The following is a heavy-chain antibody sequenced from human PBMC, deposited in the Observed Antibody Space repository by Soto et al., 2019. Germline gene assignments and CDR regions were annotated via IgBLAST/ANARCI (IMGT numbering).Heavy chain of an antibody. CDR1: GFTFSYYT. D-gene: IGHD3-22*01. CDR2: IRSDGNDK. J-gene: IGHJ4*02. Sequence: EVQLVESGGGLVKPGGSLRLSCAASGFTFSYYTMTWVHQAPGKGLEWVSSIRSDGNDKYYADSVKGRFTIARDNAKTSLYLHLNTLRADDTAVYYCAREADDSPVYWGQGTLVTVSS. V-gene: IGHV3-21*01. CDR3: AREADDSPVY.